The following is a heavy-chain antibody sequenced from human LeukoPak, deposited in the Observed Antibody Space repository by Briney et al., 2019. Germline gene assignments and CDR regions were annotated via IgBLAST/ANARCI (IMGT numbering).Heavy chain of an antibody. J-gene: IGHJ4*02. CDR1: GGSFSGYY. CDR2: INHSGST. V-gene: IGHV4-34*01. Sequence: SETLSLTCAVYGGSFSGYYRSWIRQPPGKGLEWIGEINHSGSTNYNPSLKSRVTISVDTSKNQFSLKLSSVTAADTAVYFCARQNYGSAPLRYWDQGTLVTVSS. CDR3: ARQNYGSAPLRY. D-gene: IGHD3-10*01.